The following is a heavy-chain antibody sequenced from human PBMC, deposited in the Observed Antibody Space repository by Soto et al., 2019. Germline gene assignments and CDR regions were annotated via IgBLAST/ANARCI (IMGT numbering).Heavy chain of an antibody. CDR3: AKGVSVGLSGYYGMDV. J-gene: IGHJ6*02. D-gene: IGHD3-16*02. Sequence: EVQLLESGGGLVQPGGSLRLSCGASAFTFRGHVMSCVRQATGKGLEWVSGIKSNGGSTYYADSVRGRFTLSRDNSKNTLYLQMNSLRAEDTAVYYCAKGVSVGLSGYYGMDVWGQGTTVTVSS. CDR1: AFTFRGHV. CDR2: IKSNGGST. V-gene: IGHV3-23*01.